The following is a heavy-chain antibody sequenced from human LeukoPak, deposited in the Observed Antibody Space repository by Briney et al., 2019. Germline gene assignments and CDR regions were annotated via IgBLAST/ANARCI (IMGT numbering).Heavy chain of an antibody. CDR2: MYYRGSI. CDR3: ATTTIRLGY. CDR1: GGSISSSSYY. J-gene: IGHJ4*02. V-gene: IGHV4-39*07. D-gene: IGHD1-26*01. Sequence: SETLSLTCTVSGGSISSSSYYWGWIRQPPGKGLEWIGSMYYRGSIYHNPSLKSRVTISVDTSKNQFSLKLSSVTAADTAVYYCATTTIRLGYWGQGTLVTVSS.